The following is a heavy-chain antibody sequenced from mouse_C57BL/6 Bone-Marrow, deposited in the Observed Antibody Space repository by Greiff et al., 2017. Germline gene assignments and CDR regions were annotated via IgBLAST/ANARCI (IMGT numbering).Heavy chain of an antibody. V-gene: IGHV1-59*01. Sequence: QVQLQQPGAELVRPGTSVKLSCKASGYTFTRYWMHWVKQRPGQGLEWIGVIDPSDSYTNYNQKFKGKATLTVDTSSSTAYMQLSSLTSEDSAVYDCARWRGYGSSYDYYAMDYWGQGTSVTVSS. J-gene: IGHJ4*01. CDR1: GYTFTRYW. CDR3: ARWRGYGSSYDYYAMDY. CDR2: IDPSDSYT. D-gene: IGHD1-1*01.